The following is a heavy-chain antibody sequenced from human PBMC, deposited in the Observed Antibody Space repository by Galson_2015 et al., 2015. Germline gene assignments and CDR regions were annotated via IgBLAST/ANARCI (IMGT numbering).Heavy chain of an antibody. Sequence: SLRLSCAASGFTFSSYWMSWVRQAPGKGLEWVANIKQDGSEKYYVDSVKGRFAISRDNAKNSLYLQMNSLRAEDTAVYYCARDLGIVVVPAAHIDVSRKGTPATVS. V-gene: IGHV3-7*04. J-gene: IGHJ6*03. D-gene: IGHD2-2*01. CDR1: GFTFSSYW. CDR2: IKQDGSEK. CDR3: ARDLGIVVVPAAHIDV.